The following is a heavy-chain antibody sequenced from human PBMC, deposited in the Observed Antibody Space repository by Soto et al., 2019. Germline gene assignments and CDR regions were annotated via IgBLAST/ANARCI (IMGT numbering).Heavy chain of an antibody. D-gene: IGHD2-2*01. Sequence: SETLSLTCTVSGGSISSYYWSWIRQPPGKGLEWIGYIYYSGSTNYNPSLKSRVTISVDTSKNQFSLKLSSVTAADTAVYYCAKRCTSCYGPSNYYYYYMDVWGKGTTVTVSS. CDR1: GGSISSYY. V-gene: IGHV4-59*01. CDR3: AKRCTSCYGPSNYYYYYMDV. CDR2: IYYSGST. J-gene: IGHJ6*03.